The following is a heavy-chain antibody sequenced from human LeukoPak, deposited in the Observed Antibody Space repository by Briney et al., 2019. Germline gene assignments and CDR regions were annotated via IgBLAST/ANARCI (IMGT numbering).Heavy chain of an antibody. CDR3: ARGLSEYYGSGSYQYYYYYYYMDV. Sequence: ASVTVSCKASGYTFTVYYMHWVRQAPGQGLEWMGWINPNSGGTNYTQKFQGRDTMTRDTSISTAYMELSRLRPDVTAVYYCARGLSEYYGSGSYQYYYYYYYMDVWGKGTTVTVSS. J-gene: IGHJ6*03. CDR2: INPNSGGT. D-gene: IGHD3-10*01. V-gene: IGHV1-2*02. CDR1: GYTFTVYY.